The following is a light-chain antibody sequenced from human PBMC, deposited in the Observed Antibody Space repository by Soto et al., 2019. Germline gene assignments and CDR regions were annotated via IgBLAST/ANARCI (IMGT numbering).Light chain of an antibody. CDR2: GAS. CDR1: QSVSSN. J-gene: IGKJ4*01. CDR3: QQYNNWPPLT. V-gene: IGKV3-15*01. Sequence: EIVMTQSPATLSVSPGERATLSFRASQSVSSNLAWYQQKPGQPPRLLIYGASTRATGIPARFSGSGSGTEFTLTISSLQSEDFAVYYCQQYNNWPPLTFGGGTKVDIK.